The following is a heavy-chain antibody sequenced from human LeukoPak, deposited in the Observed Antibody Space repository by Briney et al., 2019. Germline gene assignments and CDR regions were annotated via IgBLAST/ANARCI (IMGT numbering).Heavy chain of an antibody. CDR1: GFSVSNYY. V-gene: IGHV3-66*03. Sequence: GGSLRLSCAGSGFSVSNYYMNWVRQAPGKGLEWVSLIRDSGATFYADSVKGRSTISRDNSKNTIYLQMDRLRVEDTAVYFCARDRAVTQVWVEFDSWGQGTQDTVSS. D-gene: IGHD3-16*01. CDR2: IRDSGAT. J-gene: IGHJ5*01. CDR3: ARDRAVTQVWVEFDS.